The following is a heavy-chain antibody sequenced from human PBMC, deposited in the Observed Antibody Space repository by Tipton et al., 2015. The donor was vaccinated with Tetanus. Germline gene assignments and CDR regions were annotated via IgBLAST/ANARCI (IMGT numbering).Heavy chain of an antibody. V-gene: IGHV4-30-4*01. CDR1: GDSISSGDFY. CDR2: IYNNGNT. CDR3: ARERILPGYFRIFDS. Sequence: TLSLTCTVSGDSISSGDFYWTWIRQAPGQGLEWIGYIYNNGNTYYNPSLLGRITISLDTSKNQFSLSLNSPTAADTAVYSCARERILPGYFRIFDSWGQGALVTVSS. D-gene: IGHD3-9*01. J-gene: IGHJ4*02.